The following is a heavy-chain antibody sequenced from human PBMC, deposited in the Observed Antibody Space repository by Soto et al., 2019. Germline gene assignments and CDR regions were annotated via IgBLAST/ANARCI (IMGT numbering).Heavy chain of an antibody. CDR3: TRDASRDSSARGWFDP. V-gene: IGHV3-21*01. J-gene: IGHJ5*02. CDR1: GFTFRSFT. D-gene: IGHD6-13*01. Sequence: LRLSCAASGFTFRSFTMNWICQAPGKGLEWVSTISSNSAYIYYTDALRGRFTISRDNAKNSLHLQMNSLRAEDTAVYYCTRDASRDSSARGWFDPWGPGTLVTVSS. CDR2: ISSNSAYI.